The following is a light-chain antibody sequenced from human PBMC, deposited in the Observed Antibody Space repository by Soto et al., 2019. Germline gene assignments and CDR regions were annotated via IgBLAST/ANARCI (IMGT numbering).Light chain of an antibody. Sequence: QSVLTQPPSASGSPGQSVIISCTGTSSDIGRFNFVSWYQQHPGKAPKLLIYEVTKRPSGVPDRFSGSKSGNAASLTVSGLQGEDEADYFCSSYTGSRDPYVFGTGTKVTVL. CDR1: SSDIGRFNF. CDR3: SSYTGSRDPYV. CDR2: EVT. V-gene: IGLV2-8*01. J-gene: IGLJ1*01.